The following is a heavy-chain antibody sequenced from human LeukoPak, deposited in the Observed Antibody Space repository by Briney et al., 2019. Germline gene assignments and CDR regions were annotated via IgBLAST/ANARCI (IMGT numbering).Heavy chain of an antibody. Sequence: SETLSLTCTVSGGSISSYYWSWIRQPPGKGLEWIGFIYYSGSANYKPSLKSRVTISVDTPKNQFSLKLSSVTAADTAVYYCARYGNWNDFDYWGQGTLVTVSS. CDR2: IYYSGSA. D-gene: IGHD1-1*01. CDR1: GGSISSYY. V-gene: IGHV4-59*08. CDR3: ARYGNWNDFDY. J-gene: IGHJ4*02.